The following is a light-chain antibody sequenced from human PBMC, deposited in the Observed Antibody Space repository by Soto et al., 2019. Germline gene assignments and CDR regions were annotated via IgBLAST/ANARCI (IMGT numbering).Light chain of an antibody. J-gene: IGKJ4*01. CDR2: GAS. CDR1: QSVSSN. Sequence: EIVMTQSPATLSVSPGERATLSCRASQSVSSNLAWYQQKPGQAPRLLIYGASTRATGIPARFSGSGSGTEFTLTISSLQSEDFALYYCQQYNNWPPLTFGGGTEVDIK. CDR3: QQYNNWPPLT. V-gene: IGKV3-15*01.